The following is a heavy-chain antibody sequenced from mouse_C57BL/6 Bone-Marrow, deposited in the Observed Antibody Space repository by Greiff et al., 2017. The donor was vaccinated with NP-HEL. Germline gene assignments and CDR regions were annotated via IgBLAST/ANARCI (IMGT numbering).Heavy chain of an antibody. V-gene: IGHV1-5*01. Sequence: VQLQQSGTVLARPGASVTMSCKTSGYTFTSYWMHWVKQRPGQGLEWIGAIYPGNSDTSYNQKFKGKAKLTAVTSASTAYSQLSSLTNEDSAVYYCTSLLRLDYWGQGTTLTVSS. CDR1: GYTFTSYW. J-gene: IGHJ2*01. CDR2: IYPGNSDT. D-gene: IGHD1-2*01. CDR3: TSLLRLDY.